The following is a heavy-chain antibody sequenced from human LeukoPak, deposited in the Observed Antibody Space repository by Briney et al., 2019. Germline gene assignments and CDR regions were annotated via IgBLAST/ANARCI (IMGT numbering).Heavy chain of an antibody. J-gene: IGHJ4*02. D-gene: IGHD2-2*01. CDR3: ARDLSQLVWGGLDY. CDR1: GVIFSDYG. V-gene: IGHV3-33*05. Sequence: GGSLRLSCAASGVIFSDYGMNWVGEAAGKGGEGVAVIEDDARTENFADSVNGRFPISRDNSQHTLFLQMNRLRAEATPVYYCARDLSQLVWGGLDYGGQGPLVSVSS. CDR2: IEDDARTE.